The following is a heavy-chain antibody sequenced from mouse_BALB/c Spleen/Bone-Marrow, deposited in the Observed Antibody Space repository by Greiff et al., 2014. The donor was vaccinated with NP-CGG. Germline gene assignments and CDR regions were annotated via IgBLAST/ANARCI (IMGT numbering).Heavy chain of an antibody. CDR1: GFNIKDTY. CDR2: IDPANGNT. CDR3: SSYAMDY. Sequence: VQLQQSGAEFVKPGASVKLSCTASGFNIKDTYMHWVKQRPEQGLEWIGRIDPANGNTKYDPKFQGKATITADTSSNTAYLQLSSLTSEDTAVYYGSSYAMDYWGQGTSVTVSS. J-gene: IGHJ4*01. V-gene: IGHV14-3*02.